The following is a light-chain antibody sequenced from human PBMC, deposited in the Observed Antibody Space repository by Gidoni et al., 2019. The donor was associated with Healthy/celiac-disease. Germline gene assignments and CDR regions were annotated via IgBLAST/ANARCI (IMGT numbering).Light chain of an antibody. CDR2: DDS. Sequence: SYVLTQPPSVSVAPGQTARIPCGGNNIGSKSVHWYQQKPGQAPVLVVYDDSDRPSGSPERFSGSNSGNTATLTISRVEAGDEADYYCQVWDSSSDHRVFGGGTKLTVL. J-gene: IGLJ3*02. CDR3: QVWDSSSDHRV. V-gene: IGLV3-21*02. CDR1: NIGSKS.